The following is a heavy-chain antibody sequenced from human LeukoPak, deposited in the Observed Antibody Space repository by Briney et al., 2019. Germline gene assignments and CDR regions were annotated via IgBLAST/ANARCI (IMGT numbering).Heavy chain of an antibody. J-gene: IGHJ4*02. D-gene: IGHD1/OR15-1a*01. V-gene: IGHV3-7*03. CDR3: AKGTKPVMTIPDY. CDR2: IKQDGSET. Sequence: GGSLRLSCAASGFTFSNYWMSWVRQAPGKGLEWVANIKQDGSETYYVDSVKGRFTISRDNARNSLYLQMNSLRAEDTAMYYCAKGTKPVMTIPDYWGQGILVTVSS. CDR1: GFTFSNYW.